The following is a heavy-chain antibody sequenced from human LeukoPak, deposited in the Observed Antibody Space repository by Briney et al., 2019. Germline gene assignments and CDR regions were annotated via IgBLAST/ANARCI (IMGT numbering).Heavy chain of an antibody. D-gene: IGHD3-10*01. V-gene: IGHV3-74*01. CDR3: AKDLMRDRWFGES. J-gene: IGHJ5*02. CDR2: IRSDGSDT. Sequence: GGSLRLSCAASGFTFSDTWMHWVRQAPGKGLVWVSRIRSDGSDTRYAESVKGRFTISRDNAKNTLYLQMNSLRAEDTAVYYCAKDLMRDRWFGESWGQGTLVTVSS. CDR1: GFTFSDTW.